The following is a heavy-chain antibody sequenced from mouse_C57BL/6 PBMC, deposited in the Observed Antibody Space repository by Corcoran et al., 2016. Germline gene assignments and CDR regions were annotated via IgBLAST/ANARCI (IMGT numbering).Heavy chain of an antibody. CDR2: INTYSGVP. D-gene: IGHD1-1*01. V-gene: IGHV9-3*01. CDR1: GYTFTTYV. CDR3: ARDYLAAMDY. Sequence: QIQLVQSGPELKKPGETVKISCKASGYTFTTYVMSWVKQAPGKGLKWMGWINTYSGVPTYADDFKGRFAFSLEPSASTAYLQINYLKNEDTATYFCARDYLAAMDYWGQGTSVTVSS. J-gene: IGHJ4*01.